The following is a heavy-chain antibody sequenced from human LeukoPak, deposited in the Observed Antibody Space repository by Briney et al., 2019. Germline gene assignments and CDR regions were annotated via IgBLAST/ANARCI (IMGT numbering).Heavy chain of an antibody. Sequence: SETLSLTCTVSGGSISTSYYWGWIRQPPGKGLEWIGTIYYSGRTYYNPSLKSRVTISVDTSKNQFSLKLSSVTAADTAVYYCARDNSDYYGSGSRDAFDIWGQGTMVTVSS. CDR2: IYYSGRT. D-gene: IGHD3-10*01. CDR3: ARDNSDYYGSGSRDAFDI. V-gene: IGHV4-39*07. CDR1: GGSISTSYY. J-gene: IGHJ3*02.